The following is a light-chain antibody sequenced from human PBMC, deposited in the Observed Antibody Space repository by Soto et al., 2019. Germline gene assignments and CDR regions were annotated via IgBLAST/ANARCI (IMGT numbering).Light chain of an antibody. Sequence: DIQMTQSPSTLSASVGDRVIITCRASQSISSWLAWYQQKPGTAPKLLIYKASTLQSGVPSSFSGSGSGTEFTLTISSLQPDYSATYYCQQYSDNWTFGQGTKVEIK. CDR3: QQYSDNWT. J-gene: IGKJ1*01. V-gene: IGKV1-5*03. CDR2: KAS. CDR1: QSISSW.